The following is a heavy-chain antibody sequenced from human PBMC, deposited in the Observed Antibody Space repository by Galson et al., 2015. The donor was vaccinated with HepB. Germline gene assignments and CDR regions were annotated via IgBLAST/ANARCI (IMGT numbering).Heavy chain of an antibody. Sequence: SLRLSCAASGFAFSIYAIHWVRQAPGKGLEWVAEISYDGSKKYYGDSVKGRFTISRDNSKNTLDLQMNSLRAEDTAVYYCAKGRDGYNDAFDMWGQGTMVTASS. CDR2: ISYDGSKK. CDR1: GFAFSIYA. CDR3: AKGRDGYNDAFDM. V-gene: IGHV3-30*18. J-gene: IGHJ3*02. D-gene: IGHD5-24*01.